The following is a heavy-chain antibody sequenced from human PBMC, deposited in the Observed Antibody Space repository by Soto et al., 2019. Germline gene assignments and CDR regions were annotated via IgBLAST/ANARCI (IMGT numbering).Heavy chain of an antibody. CDR1: GGTFSSYA. V-gene: IGHV1-69*13. D-gene: IGHD3-9*01. CDR2: IIPIFGTA. CDR3: GGGDDILTGRDAFDI. Sequence: ASVKVSCKASGGTFSSYAISWVRQAPGQGLEWMGGIIPIFGTANYAQKFQGRVTITADESTSTAYMELSSLRSEDTAVYYCGGGDDILTGRDAFDIWGQGTMVTVSS. J-gene: IGHJ3*02.